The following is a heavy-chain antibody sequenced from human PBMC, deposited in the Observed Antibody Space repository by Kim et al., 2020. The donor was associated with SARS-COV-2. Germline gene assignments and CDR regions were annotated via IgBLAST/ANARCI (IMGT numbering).Heavy chain of an antibody. V-gene: IGHV4-34*01. CDR1: GGSFSGYY. D-gene: IGHD6-6*01. CDR2: INHSGST. Sequence: SETLSLTCAVYGGSFSGYYWSWIRQPPGKGLEWIGEINHSGSTNYNPSLKSRVTISVDTSKNQFSLKLSSVTAADTAVYYCARGPPDSSSSWDWGQGT. CDR3: ARGPPDSSSSWD. J-gene: IGHJ4*02.